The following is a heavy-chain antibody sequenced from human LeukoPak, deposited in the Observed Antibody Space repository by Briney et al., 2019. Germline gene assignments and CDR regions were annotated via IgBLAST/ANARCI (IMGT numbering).Heavy chain of an antibody. V-gene: IGHV3-48*01. D-gene: IGHD6-19*01. J-gene: IGHJ4*02. CDR2: ISSTSNTI. CDR1: GFPFSTYS. CDR3: ARLGGIAVTGAIDY. Sequence: PGGSLRLSCAASGFPFSTYSMNWVRQAPGKGLEWISYISSTSNTIYYADSVQDRFTISRDNAKNLLFLQMDNLRAEDTAVYYCARLGGIAVTGAIDYWGQGTLVTVSS.